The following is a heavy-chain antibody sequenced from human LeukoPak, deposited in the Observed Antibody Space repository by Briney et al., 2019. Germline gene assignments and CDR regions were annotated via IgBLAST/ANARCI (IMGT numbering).Heavy chain of an antibody. V-gene: IGHV4-39*01. J-gene: IGHJ6*02. Sequence: PSQTLSLTCTVSGGSISSGGYYWSWIRQPPGKGLEWIGNIYYTGSTYYNPSLKSRVSIFVDTSKNQFSLKLSSVTAADTAVYYCARTIDFWSGPYYYYGMDVWGQGTTVTVSS. D-gene: IGHD3-3*01. CDR3: ARTIDFWSGPYYYYGMDV. CDR2: IYYTGST. CDR1: GGSISSGGYY.